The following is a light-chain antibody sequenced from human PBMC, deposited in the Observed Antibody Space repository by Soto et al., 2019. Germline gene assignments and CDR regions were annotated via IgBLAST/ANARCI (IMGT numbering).Light chain of an antibody. CDR1: SSDVRAYTY. V-gene: IGLV2-14*01. CDR2: EVS. Sequence: QSVLTQPASVSGSPGQSITISCTGSSSDVRAYTYVSWYQQHPGKAPKLMIFEVSDRPSGVSNRFSGSKSGNTASLTISGLQAEDEADYYCSSYTTSNTLVFGGGTKLTVL. CDR3: SSYTTSNTLV. J-gene: IGLJ2*01.